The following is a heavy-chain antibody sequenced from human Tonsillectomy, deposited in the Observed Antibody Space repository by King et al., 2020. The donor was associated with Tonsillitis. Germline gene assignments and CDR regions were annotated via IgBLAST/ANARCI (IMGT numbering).Heavy chain of an antibody. D-gene: IGHD2-15*01. CDR2: ISYDGSKK. CDR1: GFTFSSYG. CDR3: AKDTGYCSGGSCYTGLDY. J-gene: IGHJ4*02. V-gene: IGHV3-30*18. Sequence: VQLVESGGGVVQPGRSLRLSCAASGFTFSSYGMHWVRQAPGKGLEWVAVISYDGSKKYYADSVKGRFTISRDNSKNTLYLQMNSLRADDTAVYYCAKDTGYCSGGSCYTGLDYWGQGTLVTVSS.